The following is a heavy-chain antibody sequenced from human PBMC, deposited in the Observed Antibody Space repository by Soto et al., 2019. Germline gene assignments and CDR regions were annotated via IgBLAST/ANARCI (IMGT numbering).Heavy chain of an antibody. Sequence: QVQLQESGPGLVEPSETLSLTCTVSGGSISTYYWSWIRQPAGKGLEWIGRIAISGSTNYNPSLKSRVTMSVDTSKNQFSLKLSSVTAADTAVYYCARAQGAYYYDRSGYQNVYYFDYWGHGTLVTVSS. V-gene: IGHV4-4*07. D-gene: IGHD3-22*01. CDR3: ARAQGAYYYDRSGYQNVYYFDY. CDR2: IAISGST. J-gene: IGHJ4*01. CDR1: GGSISTYY.